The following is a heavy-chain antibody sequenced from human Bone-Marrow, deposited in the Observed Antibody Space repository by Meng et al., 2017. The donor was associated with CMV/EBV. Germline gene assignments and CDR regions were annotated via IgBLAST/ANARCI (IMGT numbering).Heavy chain of an antibody. D-gene: IGHD3-22*01. CDR1: GLSVSSTY. CDR2: IYSDSNT. Sequence: GGSLRLSCAASGLSVSSTYITWVRQAPGKGLEWVSAIYSDSNTYYADSVKGRFTISRDNSKNTLYLQMSSLRVEDTAVYYCARKSYYDSSGFYRGGLDVWGQGTTVTVSS. V-gene: IGHV3-53*01. J-gene: IGHJ6*02. CDR3: ARKSYYDSSGFYRGGLDV.